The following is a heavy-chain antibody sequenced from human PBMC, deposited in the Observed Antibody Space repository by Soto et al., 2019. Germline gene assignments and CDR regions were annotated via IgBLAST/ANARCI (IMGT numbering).Heavy chain of an antibody. D-gene: IGHD3-10*01. CDR1: GFTFSSYG. V-gene: IGHV3-33*01. CDR2: IWYDGSNK. Sequence: PGGSLRLSCAASGFTFSSYGMHWVRQAPGKGLEWVAVIWYDGSNKYYADSVKGRFTISRDNSKNTLYLQMNSLRAEDTAVYYCARDKSPMVRGVKAKYYFDYWGQGTLVTVSS. CDR3: ARDKSPMVRGVKAKYYFDY. J-gene: IGHJ4*02.